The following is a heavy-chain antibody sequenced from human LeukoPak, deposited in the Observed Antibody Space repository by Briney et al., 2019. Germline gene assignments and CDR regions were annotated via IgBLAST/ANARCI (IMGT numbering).Heavy chain of an antibody. CDR3: ASPAHDFWSGSPYYYYGMDV. CDR2: INPNSGGT. Sequence: ASVKVSCKASGYTFTGYYMHWVRQAPGQGLEWMGRINPNSGGTNYAQKFQGRVTMTRDTSISTAYMELSRLRSDDTAVYYCASPAHDFWSGSPYYYYGMDVWGQGTMVTVSS. J-gene: IGHJ6*02. CDR1: GYTFTGYY. D-gene: IGHD3-3*01. V-gene: IGHV1-2*06.